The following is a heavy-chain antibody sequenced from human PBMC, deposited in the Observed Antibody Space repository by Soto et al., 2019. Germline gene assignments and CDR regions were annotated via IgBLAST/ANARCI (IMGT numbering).Heavy chain of an antibody. V-gene: IGHV3-48*03. J-gene: IGHJ6*02. D-gene: IGHD6-13*01. CDR3: ARGLRSSGYAMDV. Sequence: PGGSLRLSCAASGFTFSSYEMNWVRHAPGKGLEWVSYIISRGSTIYYADSVKGRFTISRDNAKNSLYLQMNSLRAEDTAVYYCARGLRSSGYAMDVWGQGTTVTVSS. CDR1: GFTFSSYE. CDR2: IISRGSTI.